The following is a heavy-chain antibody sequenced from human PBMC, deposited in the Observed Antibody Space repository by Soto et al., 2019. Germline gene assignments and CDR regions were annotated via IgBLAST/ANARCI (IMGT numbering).Heavy chain of an antibody. J-gene: IGHJ6*02. Sequence: ASVKVSCKASGYTFTRSGISWVRQAPGQGLEWMGWINTNTGNPTYAQGFTGRFVFSLDTSVSTAYLQICSLKAEDTAVYYCARGGAIAVAGNYYYYYGMDVWGQGTTVTVSS. CDR3: ARGGAIAVAGNYYYYYGMDV. CDR1: GYTFTRSG. V-gene: IGHV7-4-1*01. CDR2: INTNTGNP. D-gene: IGHD6-19*01.